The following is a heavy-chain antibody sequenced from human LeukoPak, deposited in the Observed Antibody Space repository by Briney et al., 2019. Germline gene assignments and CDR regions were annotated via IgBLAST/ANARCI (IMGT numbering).Heavy chain of an antibody. V-gene: IGHV4-59*01. CDR1: GGSISSYY. CDR3: ARYGSGSSLVDY. D-gene: IGHD3-10*01. Sequence: SETLSLTCTVSGGSISSYYWSWIRQPPGRGLEWIGYIYYSGSTNYNPSLKSRVTISVDTSKNQFSLKLSSVTAADTAVYYCARYGSGSSLVDYWGQGTLVTVSS. CDR2: IYYSGST. J-gene: IGHJ4*02.